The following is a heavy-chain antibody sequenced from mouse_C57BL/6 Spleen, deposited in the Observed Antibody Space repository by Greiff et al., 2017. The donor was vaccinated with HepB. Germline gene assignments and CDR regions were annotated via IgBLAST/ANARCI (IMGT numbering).Heavy chain of an antibody. CDR1: GFSLTSYG. CDR3: AISHYYGSSDGYAMDY. Sequence: VQLQQSGPGLVQPSQSLSITCTVSGFSLTSYGVHWVRQSPGKGLEWLGVIWSCGSTAYNAAFISRLSISQDNSTSQVFFKMNRLQADDTAIYYCAISHYYGSSDGYAMDYWGQGTSVTVSS. V-gene: IGHV2-2*01. D-gene: IGHD1-1*01. CDR2: IWSCGST. J-gene: IGHJ4*01.